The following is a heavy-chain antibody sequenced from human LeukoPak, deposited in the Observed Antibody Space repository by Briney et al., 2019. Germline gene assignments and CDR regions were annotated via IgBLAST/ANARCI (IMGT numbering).Heavy chain of an antibody. CDR2: INPSGGST. V-gene: IGHV1-46*01. J-gene: IGHJ4*02. CDR3: AREFGVVTCLDY. Sequence: ASVKVSCKASGYTFTSYYMHWVRQAPGQGLEWMGIINPSGGSTSYAQKFQGRVTITSDMSTSTVYMELSSLRSEDTAVYYCAREFGVVTCLDYWGQGTLVTVSS. CDR1: GYTFTSYY. D-gene: IGHD3-3*01.